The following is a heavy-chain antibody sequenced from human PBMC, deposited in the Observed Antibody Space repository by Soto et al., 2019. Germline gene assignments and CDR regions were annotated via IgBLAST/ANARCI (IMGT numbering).Heavy chain of an antibody. D-gene: IGHD5-12*01. J-gene: IGHJ4*02. CDR3: AIGWLPKPKWTYYFDY. CDR1: GGTFSSYA. Sequence: QVQLVQSGAEVKKPGSPVKVSCKASGGTFSSYAISWVRQAPGQGLEWMGGIIPIFGTANYAQKFQGRVTITADESTSTAYMELSSLRSEDTAVYYCAIGWLPKPKWTYYFDYWGQGTLVTVSS. V-gene: IGHV1-69*12. CDR2: IIPIFGTA.